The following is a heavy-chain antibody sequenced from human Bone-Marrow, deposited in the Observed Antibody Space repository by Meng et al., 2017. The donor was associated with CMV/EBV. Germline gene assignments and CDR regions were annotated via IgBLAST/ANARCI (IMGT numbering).Heavy chain of an antibody. Sequence: GESLKISCAASGFTFSSYAMSWVRQAPGKGLEWVSSISSSSSYIYYADSVKGRFTISRDNAKNSLYLQMNSLRADDTAVYYFARVVVVPAATNYYYYGMDVWGQGTLVTVSS. V-gene: IGHV3-21*01. CDR3: ARVVVVPAATNYYYYGMDV. D-gene: IGHD2-2*01. CDR1: GFTFSSYA. CDR2: ISSSSSYI. J-gene: IGHJ6*02.